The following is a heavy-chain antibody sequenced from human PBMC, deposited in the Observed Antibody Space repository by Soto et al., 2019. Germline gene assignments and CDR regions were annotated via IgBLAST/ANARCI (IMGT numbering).Heavy chain of an antibody. J-gene: IGHJ6*02. CDR2: IIPISGTT. Sequence: QVQLVQSGAEVKKPGSSVKVSCKASGGTFSTHAIIWVRQAPGHGLEWMGGIIPISGTTYYTQKFQRRVTITADEPTSTAFMELSSLKSAHTAVFYCARGYCSGGNCYSGMDVWGQGTMVTVSS. CDR1: GGTFSTHA. CDR3: ARGYCSGGNCYSGMDV. D-gene: IGHD2-15*01. V-gene: IGHV1-69*01.